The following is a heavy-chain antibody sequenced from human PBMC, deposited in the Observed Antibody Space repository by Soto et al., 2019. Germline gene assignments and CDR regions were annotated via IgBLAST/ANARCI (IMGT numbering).Heavy chain of an antibody. V-gene: IGHV3-30*18. CDR2: ISYDGSNK. J-gene: IGHJ4*02. CDR1: GFTFSSYG. CDR3: AKDLESWSFDY. Sequence: QVQLVESGGGVVQPGRSLRLSCAASGFTFSSYGMHWVRQAPGKGLEWVAVISYDGSNKYYADSVKGRFTISRDNSKNTLDLQMNSLRAEDTAVYYCAKDLESWSFDYWGQGTLVTVSS. D-gene: IGHD6-13*01.